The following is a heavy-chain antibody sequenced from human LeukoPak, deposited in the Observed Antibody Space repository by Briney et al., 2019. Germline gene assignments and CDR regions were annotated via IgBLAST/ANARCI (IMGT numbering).Heavy chain of an antibody. CDR1: GYTFTSYG. CDR2: INAYNGNT. J-gene: IGHJ4*02. D-gene: IGHD1-26*01. Sequence: GASVKVSCKASGYTFTSYGITWVRQAPGQGLEWMGWINAYNGNTNYAQKFQGRVTMTTDTTTSTAYMELRSLRSDDRAGYYCARWIGEATHFDYWGQGTLVTASS. CDR3: ARWIGEATHFDY. V-gene: IGHV1-18*01.